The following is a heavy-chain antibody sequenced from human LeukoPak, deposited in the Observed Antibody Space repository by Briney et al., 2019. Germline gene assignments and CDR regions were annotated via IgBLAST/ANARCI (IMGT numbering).Heavy chain of an antibody. Sequence: PGGSLRLSCAASGFTFSSYAMSWVRQAPGKGLEWVSAISGSGGSTYYADSVKGRFTISRDNSKNTLYLQMNSLRAEDTAVYYCAKDRAIFGVVPYYFDYWGQGTLVTVSS. CDR1: GFTFSSYA. J-gene: IGHJ4*02. CDR3: AKDRAIFGVVPYYFDY. D-gene: IGHD3-3*01. CDR2: ISGSGGST. V-gene: IGHV3-23*01.